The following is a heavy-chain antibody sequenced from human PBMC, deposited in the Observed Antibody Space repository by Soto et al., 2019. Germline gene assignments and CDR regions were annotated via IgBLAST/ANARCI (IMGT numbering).Heavy chain of an antibody. V-gene: IGHV3-23*01. CDR3: AKDSYGDYPDLSYFDY. J-gene: IGHJ4*02. CDR2: ISGSGGST. D-gene: IGHD4-17*01. Sequence: GGSLRLSCAASGFTFSSYAMSWVRQAPGKGLEWVSAISGSGGSTYYADSVKGRFTISRDNAKNSLYLQMNSLRAEDTAVYYCAKDSYGDYPDLSYFDYWGQGTLVTVPQ. CDR1: GFTFSSYA.